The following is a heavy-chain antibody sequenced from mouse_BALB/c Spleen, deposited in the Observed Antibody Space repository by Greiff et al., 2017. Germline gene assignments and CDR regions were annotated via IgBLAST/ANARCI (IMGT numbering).Heavy chain of an antibody. CDR2: ISSGGST. CDR1: GFTFSSYA. V-gene: IGHV5-6-5*01. J-gene: IGHJ2*01. Sequence: EVKLMESGGGLVKPGGSLKLSCAASGFTFSSYAMSWVRQTPEKRLEWVASISSGGSTYYPDSVKGRFTISRDNARNILYLQMSSLRSEDTAMYYCARGGGNYFDYWGQGTTLTVSS. CDR3: ARGGGNYFDY.